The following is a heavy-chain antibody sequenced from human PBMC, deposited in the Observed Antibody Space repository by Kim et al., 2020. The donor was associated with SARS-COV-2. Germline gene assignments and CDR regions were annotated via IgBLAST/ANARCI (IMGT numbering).Heavy chain of an antibody. J-gene: IGHJ4*02. CDR2: ISSSSSYI. Sequence: GGSLRLSCAASGFTFSSYSMNWVRQAPGKGLEWVSSISSSSSYIYYADSVKGRFTISRDNAKNSLYLQMNSLRAEDTAVYYCARDSGRLRSTLVAFDYWGQGTLVTVSS. D-gene: IGHD2-8*02. CDR1: GFTFSSYS. V-gene: IGHV3-21*01. CDR3: ARDSGRLRSTLVAFDY.